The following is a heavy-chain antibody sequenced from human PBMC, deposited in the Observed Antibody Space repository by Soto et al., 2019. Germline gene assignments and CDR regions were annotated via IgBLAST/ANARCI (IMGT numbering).Heavy chain of an antibody. Sequence: QVQLVESGGGVVQPGRSLRLSCAASEFTFRNYAMHWVRQAPGKGLEWVAIMWYSGDEKYYADSVKGRFTISRDNSKNMLYLQMNCLRAEDTAVYYCARGVKSEFDVWSYYYSYNDYWGQGTLVTVSS. J-gene: IGHJ4*02. CDR2: MWYSGDEK. CDR1: EFTFRNYA. CDR3: ARGVKSEFDVWSYYYSYNDY. D-gene: IGHD3-3*01. V-gene: IGHV3-33*01.